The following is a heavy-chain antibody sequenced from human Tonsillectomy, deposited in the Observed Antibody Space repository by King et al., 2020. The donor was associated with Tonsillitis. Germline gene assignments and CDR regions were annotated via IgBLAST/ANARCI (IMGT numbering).Heavy chain of an antibody. CDR2: IYHSGST. CDR3: ARPVTAMVTGWYFDL. V-gene: IGHV4-39*01. D-gene: IGHD5-18*01. Sequence: QLQLQESGPGLVKPSETLSLTCTVSGGSISSSGYYWGWIRQPPGKGLEWIGIIYHSGSTYYNPSLKSRVTISVDTSKNQFSLKLSSVTAADTAVYYCARPVTAMVTGWYFDLWGRGTLVTVSS. CDR1: GGSISSSGYY. J-gene: IGHJ2*01.